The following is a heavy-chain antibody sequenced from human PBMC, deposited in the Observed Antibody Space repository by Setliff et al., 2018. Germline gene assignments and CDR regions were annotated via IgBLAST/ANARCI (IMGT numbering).Heavy chain of an antibody. V-gene: IGHV3-33*01. Sequence: PGGSLRLSCASSGFTFGGSAMHWVRQAPGKGLEWVAFIWFDGSNKYYAASVTGRFTISRDNSRDTLYLQMNNLRVEDTAVYYCARLNTVVPPWYYFDYWGQGTLVTVSS. CDR3: ARLNTVVPPWYYFDY. D-gene: IGHD2-2*01. J-gene: IGHJ4*02. CDR2: IWFDGSNK. CDR1: GFTFGGSA.